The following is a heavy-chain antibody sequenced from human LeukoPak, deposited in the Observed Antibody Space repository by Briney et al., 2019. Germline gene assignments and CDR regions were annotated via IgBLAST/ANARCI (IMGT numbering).Heavy chain of an antibody. CDR1: GFTFRIYG. Sequence: GGSLRLSCVASGFTFRIYGMNWVRQAPGKGPEWVSYISHTSDSILYADSVKGRFTMSRDNAKKSLYLQMNSLRAEDSAVYYWARATRNGYDYWGQGTLVTASS. J-gene: IGHJ4*02. V-gene: IGHV3-48*01. CDR3: ARATRNGYDY. D-gene: IGHD5-24*01. CDR2: ISHTSDSI.